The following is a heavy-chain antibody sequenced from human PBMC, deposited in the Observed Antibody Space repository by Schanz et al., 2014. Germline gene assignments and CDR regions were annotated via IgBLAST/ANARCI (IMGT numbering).Heavy chain of an antibody. V-gene: IGHV4-4*02. J-gene: IGHJ5*02. CDR1: GGSISSSNW. CDR2: IYHSGST. Sequence: QVQLQESGPGLVKPSGTLSLTCAVSGGSISSSNWWSWVRQPPGKGLEWIGEIYHSGSTNYKPSLKSRXPIPADNSKNQFSLKLRSVTAADTAVYYCARRSVSPSGNSYGYVVAWFDPWGQGTLVTVSS. D-gene: IGHD5-18*01. CDR3: ARRSVSPSGNSYGYVVAWFDP.